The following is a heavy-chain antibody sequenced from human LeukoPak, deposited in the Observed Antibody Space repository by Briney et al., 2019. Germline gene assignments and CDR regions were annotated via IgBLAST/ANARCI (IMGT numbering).Heavy chain of an antibody. D-gene: IGHD3-22*01. CDR3: AAETMGYYYDSSGHRGRYFQH. CDR2: IYYSGST. Sequence: SETLSLTCTVSGGSISSYYWSWIRQPPGKGLEWIGYIYYSGSTNYNPSLKSRVTISVDTSKNQFSLKLSSVTAADTAVYYCAAETMGYYYDSSGHRGRYFQHWGQGTLVTVSS. CDR1: GGSISSYY. V-gene: IGHV4-59*01. J-gene: IGHJ1*01.